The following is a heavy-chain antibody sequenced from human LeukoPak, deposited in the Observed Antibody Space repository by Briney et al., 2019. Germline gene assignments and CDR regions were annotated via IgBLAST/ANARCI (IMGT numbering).Heavy chain of an antibody. D-gene: IGHD2-15*01. CDR1: GFTFSSYG. J-gene: IGHJ6*03. Sequence: GGSLRLSCAASGFTFSSYGMHWVRQAPGKGLEWVAFIRYDGSNKYYADSVKGRFTISRDNSKNTLYLQMNSLRAVDTAVYYCAKGIGRSTLHMDVWGKGTTVTVSS. CDR2: IRYDGSNK. V-gene: IGHV3-30*02. CDR3: AKGIGRSTLHMDV.